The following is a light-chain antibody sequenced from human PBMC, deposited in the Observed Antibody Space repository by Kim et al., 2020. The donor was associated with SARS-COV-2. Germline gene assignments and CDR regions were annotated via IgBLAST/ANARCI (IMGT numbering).Light chain of an antibody. CDR3: QAWDSNTAF. CDR2: QDT. J-gene: IGLJ2*01. V-gene: IGLV3-1*01. CDR1: NLGHKY. Sequence: SYELTQPPSVSVSPGQTATITCSGDNLGHKYTSWYQHKPGQSPLVVIYQDTERPSGIPERFSASNSGNTATLTISGTQAMDEADYFCQAWDSNTAFFGGG.